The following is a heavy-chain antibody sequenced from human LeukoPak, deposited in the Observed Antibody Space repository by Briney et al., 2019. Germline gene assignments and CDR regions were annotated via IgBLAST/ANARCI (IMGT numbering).Heavy chain of an antibody. J-gene: IGHJ5*02. Sequence: PGGSLRLSCTASGFTFSSYWMSWVRQAPGKGLEWVAVISYDGSNKYYADSVKGRFTISRDNSKNTLYLQMNSLRAEDTAVYYCAKDYDGSSGAPWGQGTLVTVSS. CDR2: ISYDGSNK. D-gene: IGHD6-13*01. CDR1: GFTFSSYW. CDR3: AKDYDGSSGAP. V-gene: IGHV3-30*18.